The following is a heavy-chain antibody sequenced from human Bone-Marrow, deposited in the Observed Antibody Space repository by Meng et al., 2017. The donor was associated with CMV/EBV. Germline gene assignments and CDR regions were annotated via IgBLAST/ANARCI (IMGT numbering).Heavy chain of an antibody. Sequence: ASVKVSCKASGGTFSSYAISWVRQAPGQGLEWMGWINPNSGGTKYAQKFQGRVTMTRDTSISTAYMELSRLRSDDTAVYYCARDPLVAATRAELDYWGQGTRVTVSS. CDR1: GGTFSSYA. CDR3: ARDPLVAATRAELDY. CDR2: INPNSGGT. D-gene: IGHD2-15*01. J-gene: IGHJ4*02. V-gene: IGHV1-2*02.